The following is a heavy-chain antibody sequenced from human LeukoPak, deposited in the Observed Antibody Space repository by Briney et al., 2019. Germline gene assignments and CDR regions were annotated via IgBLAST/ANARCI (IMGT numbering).Heavy chain of an antibody. D-gene: IGHD3-10*01. J-gene: IGHJ4*02. Sequence: SGGSQRLSCAASGFTFSSYAMSWVRQAPGKGLEWVSAISGSGGSTYYADSVKGRFTISRDNSKDTLYLQMNSLRAEDTAVYYCAKQSRHVLLWFGELSYWGQGTLVTVSS. CDR1: GFTFSSYA. V-gene: IGHV3-23*01. CDR2: ISGSGGST. CDR3: AKQSRHVLLWFGELSY.